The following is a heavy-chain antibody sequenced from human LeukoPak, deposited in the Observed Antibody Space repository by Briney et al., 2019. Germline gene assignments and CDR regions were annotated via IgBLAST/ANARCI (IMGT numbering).Heavy chain of an antibody. CDR2: ISSSSSYI. CDR3: ARDGPWLAPPARFDY. Sequence: GGSLRLSCAASRFTFSSYAMNWVRQAPGKGLEWVSSISSSSSYIYYADSVKGRFTISRDNAKNSLYLQMNSLRAEDTAVYYCARDGPWLAPPARFDYWGQGTLVTVSS. J-gene: IGHJ4*02. D-gene: IGHD6-19*01. V-gene: IGHV3-21*01. CDR1: RFTFSSYA.